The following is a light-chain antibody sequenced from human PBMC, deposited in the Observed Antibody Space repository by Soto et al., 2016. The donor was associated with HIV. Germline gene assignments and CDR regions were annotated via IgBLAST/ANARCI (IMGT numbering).Light chain of an antibody. CDR3: MSRDNNTNPVI. Sequence: SPELTQDPAVSVALGQTVRITCQGDILRSYYATWYQQKPGQAPVFVIYGQSNRPSGIPDRFSGSSSGNTASLTITGAQAEDEADYYCMSRDNNTNPVIFGGGTKLTVL. V-gene: IGLV3-19*01. J-gene: IGLJ2*01. CDR2: GQS. CDR1: ILRSYY.